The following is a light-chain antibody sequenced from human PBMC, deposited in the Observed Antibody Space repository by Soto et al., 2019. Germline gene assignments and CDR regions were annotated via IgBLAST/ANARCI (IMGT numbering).Light chain of an antibody. V-gene: IGLV1-40*01. Sequence: QSVLTQPPSVSGAAGQRVTISCTGSSSNIGAGYDVHWYQQLPGTAPKLLIYGNSNRPSGVPDRFSGSKSGTSASLAITGLQAEDEADYYCQSYDSSLSGSVSGTGTKVTVL. CDR3: QSYDSSLSGSV. CDR1: SSNIGAGYD. J-gene: IGLJ1*01. CDR2: GNS.